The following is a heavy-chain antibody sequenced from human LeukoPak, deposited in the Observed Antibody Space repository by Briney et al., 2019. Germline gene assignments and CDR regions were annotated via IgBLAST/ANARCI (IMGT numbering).Heavy chain of an antibody. CDR1: GFTFSSYA. D-gene: IGHD6-13*01. CDR3: AIDQQLVPLYYYGMDV. CDR2: ISGSGGST. V-gene: IGHV3-23*01. Sequence: GGSLRLSCAASGFTFSSYAMSWVRQAPGKGLEWVSAISGSGGSTYYADSVKGRFTISRDNSKNTLYLQMNSLRAEDTAVYYCAIDQQLVPLYYYGMDVWGQGTTVTVSS. J-gene: IGHJ6*02.